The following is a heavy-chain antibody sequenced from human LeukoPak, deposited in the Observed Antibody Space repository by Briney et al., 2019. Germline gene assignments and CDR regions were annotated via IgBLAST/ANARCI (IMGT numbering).Heavy chain of an antibody. Sequence: PGGSLRLSCAVSGFTVSSYYMSGVRQAPGKGLEWGSVIYRKGETSYADSVKGGLRISRDIPKNTVYLDMSSLRDEDTAVYYCAGDGGRWLQSGSISAFDIWGQGTMVTVSS. V-gene: IGHV3-53*01. CDR2: IYRKGET. CDR3: AGDGGRWLQSGSISAFDI. CDR1: GFTVSSYY. J-gene: IGHJ3*02. D-gene: IGHD5-24*01.